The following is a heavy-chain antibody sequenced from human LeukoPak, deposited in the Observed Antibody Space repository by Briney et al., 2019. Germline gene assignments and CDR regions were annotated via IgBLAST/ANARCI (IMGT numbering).Heavy chain of an antibody. CDR3: AGGLSGGYDFWSGYSYYYMDV. D-gene: IGHD3-3*01. CDR2: IYYSGST. Sequence: SETLSLTRTVSGGSISSSSYYWGWIRQPPGKGLEWIGSIYYSGSTYYNPSLKSRVTISVDTSKNQFSLKLSSVTAADTAVYYCAGGLSGGYDFWSGYSYYYMDVWGKGTTVTVSS. V-gene: IGHV4-39*07. J-gene: IGHJ6*03. CDR1: GGSISSSSYY.